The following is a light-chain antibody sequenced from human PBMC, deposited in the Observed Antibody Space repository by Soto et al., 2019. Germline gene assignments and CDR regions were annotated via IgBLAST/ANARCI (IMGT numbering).Light chain of an antibody. Sequence: QSALSQPASVSGSPGQSITISCTGTSSDVGGFEYVSWYQHQPGKAPKLIIYDVTKRPSGVSNRFSGSKSGNTASLTISGLQAEDEADYYCSSYTSSSTLVVFGGGTKVTVL. CDR2: DVT. CDR1: SSDVGGFEY. V-gene: IGLV2-14*01. CDR3: SSYTSSSTLVV. J-gene: IGLJ2*01.